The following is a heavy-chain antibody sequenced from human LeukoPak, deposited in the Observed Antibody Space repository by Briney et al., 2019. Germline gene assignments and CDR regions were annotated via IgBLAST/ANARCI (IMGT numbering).Heavy chain of an antibody. V-gene: IGHV3-74*03. J-gene: IGHJ4*02. CDR3: ARDGAWWELRPHYFDY. D-gene: IGHD1-26*01. CDR2: INTDGSGT. Sequence: PGGSLRLSCAASGFTFSSYWMHWVRQGPGKGLVWVSRINTDGSGTMYADSVKGRFTISRDNAKNSLYLQMNSLRAEDTAVYYCARDGAWWELRPHYFDYWGQGTLVTVSS. CDR1: GFTFSSYW.